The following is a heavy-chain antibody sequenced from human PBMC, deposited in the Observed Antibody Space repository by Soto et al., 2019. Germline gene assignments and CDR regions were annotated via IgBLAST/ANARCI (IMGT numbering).Heavy chain of an antibody. CDR3: ARDDNDFWSGYQTYYYYYGMDV. CDR1: GFTFSSYW. V-gene: IGHV3-74*01. CDR2: INSDGSST. D-gene: IGHD3-3*01. Sequence: HPGGSLRLSCAASGFTFSSYWMHWVRQAPGKGLVWVSRINSDGSSTSYADSVKGRFTISRDNAKNTLYLQMNSLRAEDTAVYYCARDDNDFWSGYQTYYYYYGMDVWGQGTTVTVSS. J-gene: IGHJ6*02.